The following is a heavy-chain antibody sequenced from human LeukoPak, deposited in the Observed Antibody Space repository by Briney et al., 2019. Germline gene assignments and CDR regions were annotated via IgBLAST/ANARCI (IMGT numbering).Heavy chain of an antibody. V-gene: IGHV3-69-1*01. CDR3: SRGHTAVTRHFDF. Sequence: GGSLRLSCAASGFTFSDYYMTWVRQAPGKGLEWVSIISSGSSAIFSADALKGRFTISRDDAKNLLYLDMNSLRAEDTAVYYCSRGHTAVTRHFDFWGQVTLVTVSS. CDR1: GFTFSDYY. D-gene: IGHD4-17*01. CDR2: ISSGSSAI. J-gene: IGHJ4*02.